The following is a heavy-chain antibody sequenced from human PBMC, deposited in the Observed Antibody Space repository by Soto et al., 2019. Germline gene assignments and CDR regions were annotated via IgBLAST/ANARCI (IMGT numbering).Heavy chain of an antibody. CDR2: INHSGST. CDR1: GGSFSGYY. Sequence: SETLSLTCAVYGGSFSGYYWSWIRQPPGKGLEWIGEINHSGSTNYNPSLKSRVTISVDTSKNQFSLKLSSVTAADTGMYYCARSSGTYGTLDYWGEGTLVTVSS. J-gene: IGHJ4*02. D-gene: IGHD1-26*01. CDR3: ARSSGTYGTLDY. V-gene: IGHV4-34*01.